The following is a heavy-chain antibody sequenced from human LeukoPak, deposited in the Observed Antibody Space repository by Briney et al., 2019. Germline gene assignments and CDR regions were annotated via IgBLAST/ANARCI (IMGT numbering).Heavy chain of an antibody. CDR2: IYPGDSDT. Sequence: GESLKISCKGSGYSFTSYWIGWVRQMPGKGLEWMGIIYPGDSDTRYSPSFQGQVTISADKSISTAYLQWSSLKASDTAMYYCARDYSGYDLRAPLNRFDPWGQGTLVTVSS. J-gene: IGHJ5*02. CDR3: ARDYSGYDLRAPLNRFDP. D-gene: IGHD5-12*01. V-gene: IGHV5-51*01. CDR1: GYSFTSYW.